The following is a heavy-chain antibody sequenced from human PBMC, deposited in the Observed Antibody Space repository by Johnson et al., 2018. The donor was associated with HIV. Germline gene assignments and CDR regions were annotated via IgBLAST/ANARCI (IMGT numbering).Heavy chain of an antibody. Sequence: QVQLVESGGGVVQPGRSLRLSCAASGFTLSDSALHWVRQAPGKGLEWVAVISYDGSTEYYADSVKGRFTISRENAKNSLYLQMNSLRAGDTAVYYCARGSGGYGDAFDIWGQGTMVTVSS. CDR1: GFTLSDSA. D-gene: IGHD1-26*01. J-gene: IGHJ3*02. V-gene: IGHV3-30*14. CDR2: ISYDGSTE. CDR3: ARGSGGYGDAFDI.